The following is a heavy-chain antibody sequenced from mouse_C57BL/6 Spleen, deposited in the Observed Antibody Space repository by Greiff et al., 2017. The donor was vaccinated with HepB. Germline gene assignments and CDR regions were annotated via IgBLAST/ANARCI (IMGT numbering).Heavy chain of an antibody. CDR1: GYTFTSYW. CDR2: IDPSDSET. CDR3: ARFGDYYAMDY. D-gene: IGHD3-1*01. V-gene: IGHV1-52*01. Sequence: QVQLQQPGAELVRPGSSVKLSCKASGYTFTSYWMHWVKQRPIQGLEWIGNIDPSDSETHYNQKFKDKATLTVDKSSSTAYMQLSSLTSEDSAVYYGARFGDYYAMDYWGQGTSVTVSS. J-gene: IGHJ4*01.